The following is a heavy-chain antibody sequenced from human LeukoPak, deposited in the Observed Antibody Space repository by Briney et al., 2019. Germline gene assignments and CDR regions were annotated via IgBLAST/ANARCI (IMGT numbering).Heavy chain of an antibody. CDR1: GGSISSSNW. Sequence: SETLSLTCAVSGGSISSSNWWSWVRQPPGKGLEWIGEIYHSGSTNYNPSLKSRVTISVDTSKNQFSLKLSSVTAADTAVYYCARVSLSLHYDYVWGSYRYPRYYFDYWGQGTLVTVSS. D-gene: IGHD3-16*02. CDR3: ARVSLSLHYDYVWGSYRYPRYYFDY. J-gene: IGHJ4*02. V-gene: IGHV4-4*02. CDR2: IYHSGST.